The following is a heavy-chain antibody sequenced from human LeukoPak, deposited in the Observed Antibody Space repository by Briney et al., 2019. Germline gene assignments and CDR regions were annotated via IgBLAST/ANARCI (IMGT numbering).Heavy chain of an antibody. CDR1: GYTFTSYY. V-gene: IGHV1-46*01. D-gene: IGHD3-22*01. CDR3: ARDRMSTMIVVQGGNWFDP. J-gene: IGHJ5*02. CDR2: INPSGGST. Sequence: ASVKVSCTASGYTFTSYYMHWVRQAPGQGLEWMGIINPSGGSTSYAQKFQGRVTMTRDTSTSTVYMELSSLRSEDTAVYYCARDRMSTMIVVQGGNWFDPWGQGTLVTVSS.